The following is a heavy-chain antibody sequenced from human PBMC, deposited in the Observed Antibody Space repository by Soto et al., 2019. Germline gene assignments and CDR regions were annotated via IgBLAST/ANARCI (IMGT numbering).Heavy chain of an antibody. J-gene: IGHJ6*03. CDR2: VNPGSGYK. Sequence: QVQLVQSGAEVKKPGASVRVSCKASGYVFPSYDITWVRQAPGHGLEWMGWVNPGSGYKGYAQNFQGRVTLTRNMSISTVYMELRSLRSEDTAVYYCARADPRHYYMDVWGKGTTVTVSS. V-gene: IGHV1-8*01. CDR1: GYVFPSYD. CDR3: ARADPRHYYMDV.